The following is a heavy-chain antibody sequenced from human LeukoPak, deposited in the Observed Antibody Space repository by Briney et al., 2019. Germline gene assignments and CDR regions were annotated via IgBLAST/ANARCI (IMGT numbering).Heavy chain of an antibody. CDR2: IPYDGSNK. J-gene: IGHJ6*02. CDR1: GFVFSSYV. D-gene: IGHD3-10*01. CDR3: ARDRGFGELLSDYFYDYVMDV. Sequence: PGGSLRLSCAASGFVFSSYVMHWVRQAPGKGLEWVAVIPYDGSNKYYADSVKGRFTISRDNSKNMLYLQMNSLRAEDTAVYYCARDRGFGELLSDYFYDYVMDVWGQGTTVTVSS. V-gene: IGHV3-30*04.